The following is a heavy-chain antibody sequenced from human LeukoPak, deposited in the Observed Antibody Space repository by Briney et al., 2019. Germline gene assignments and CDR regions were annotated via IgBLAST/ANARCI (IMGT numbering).Heavy chain of an antibody. J-gene: IGHJ3*02. CDR1: GGSIISYY. D-gene: IGHD6-13*01. V-gene: IGHV4-59*08. Sequence: SETLSLTCTVSGGSIISYYWSWIRQPPGKGLEWIGYIYYNGRTTYHPSLTRRVTISVDTSKNQFSLKLSSVTAADTAAYYCARWYGGDAFDIWGQGTMVTVSS. CDR3: ARWYGGDAFDI. CDR2: IYYNGRT.